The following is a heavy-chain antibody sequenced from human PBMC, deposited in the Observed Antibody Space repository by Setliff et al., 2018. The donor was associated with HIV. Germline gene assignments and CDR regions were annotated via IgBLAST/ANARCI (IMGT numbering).Heavy chain of an antibody. J-gene: IGHJ1*01. CDR1: GYTFTTFG. CDR2: INPNSGGT. Sequence: ASVKVSCKASGYTFTTFGLSWVRQAPGQGLEWMGWINPNSGGTNYAQKFQGRVTMTRDTSISTAYMELSSLRSDDTAMYYCATDPGYSSTWYSESFQHWGQGTVVTVSS. CDR3: ATDPGYSSTWYSESFQH. D-gene: IGHD6-13*01. V-gene: IGHV1-2*02.